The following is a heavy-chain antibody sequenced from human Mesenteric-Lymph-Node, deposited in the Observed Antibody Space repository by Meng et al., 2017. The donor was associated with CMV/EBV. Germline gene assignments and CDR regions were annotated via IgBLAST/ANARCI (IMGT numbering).Heavy chain of an antibody. CDR1: GFTFSSYE. V-gene: IGHV3-21*01. CDR3: ARGGAIFGVALDY. Sequence: GGSLRLSCAASGFTFSSYEMNWVRQAPGKGLEWVSSISSSSSYIYYADSVKGRFTISRDNAENSLYLQMDSLRAEDTAVYYCARGGAIFGVALDYWGQGALVTVSS. CDR2: ISSSSSYI. J-gene: IGHJ4*02. D-gene: IGHD3-3*01.